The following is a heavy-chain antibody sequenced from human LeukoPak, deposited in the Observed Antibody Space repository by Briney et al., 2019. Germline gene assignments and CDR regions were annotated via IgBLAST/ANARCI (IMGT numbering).Heavy chain of an antibody. CDR3: TKRVKYGGTWDHFAD. CDR2: VNADGGNT. Sequence: GGSLRLSCAASEFTFDNYRMSWVRQAPGKGLEWVSTVNADGGNTYYADSVKGRFTISRDNSKSTLILQMNSLRVEDTALYYCTKRVKYGGTWDHFADWGQGTLVTVSS. D-gene: IGHD1-26*01. CDR1: EFTFDNYR. J-gene: IGHJ4*02. V-gene: IGHV3-23*01.